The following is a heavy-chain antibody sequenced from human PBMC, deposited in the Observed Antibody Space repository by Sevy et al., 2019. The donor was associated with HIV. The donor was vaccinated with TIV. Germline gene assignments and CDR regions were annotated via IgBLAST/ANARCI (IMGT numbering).Heavy chain of an antibody. Sequence: GGSLRLSCAASGFTFSSYAMHWVRQAPGKGLEYVSAISSNGGSTYYANSVKGRFTISRDNSKNTLYLQMGSLRAEDMAVYYCARDGGTTVTTIAFDHWGQGTLVTVSS. CDR2: ISSNGGST. V-gene: IGHV3-64*01. D-gene: IGHD4-17*01. J-gene: IGHJ4*02. CDR1: GFTFSSYA. CDR3: ARDGGTTVTTIAFDH.